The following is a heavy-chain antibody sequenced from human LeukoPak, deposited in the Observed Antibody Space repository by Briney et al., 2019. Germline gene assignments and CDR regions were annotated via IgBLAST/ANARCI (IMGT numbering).Heavy chain of an antibody. CDR3: ASALAYCGGDCYSTHSYYYYGMDV. Sequence: ASVKVSCKASGGTFSSYAISWVRQAPGQGLEWMGGIIAIFGTANYAQKFQSRVTITADESTSTAYMELSSLRSEDTAVYYCASALAYCGGDCYSTHSYYYYGMDVWGQGTTVTVSS. CDR1: GGTFSSYA. D-gene: IGHD2-21*02. J-gene: IGHJ6*02. CDR2: IIAIFGTA. V-gene: IGHV1-69*13.